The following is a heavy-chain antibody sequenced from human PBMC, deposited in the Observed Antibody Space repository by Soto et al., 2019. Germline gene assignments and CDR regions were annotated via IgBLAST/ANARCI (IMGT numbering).Heavy chain of an antibody. J-gene: IGHJ6*02. Sequence: SLRLSCSPSGFTLNSPAMHWVHQAPGKVREYFSSIHSDGHTTFYSVAVKGRFSVSCDNCNNTLDLQMTSIKYKDCGVYYCVIGRAKHCSERTCGLWMDLCGQGTT. CDR1: GFTLNSPA. CDR3: VIGRAKHCSERTCGLWMDL. D-gene: IGHD2-21*01. CDR2: IHSDGHTT. V-gene: IGHV3-64D*06.